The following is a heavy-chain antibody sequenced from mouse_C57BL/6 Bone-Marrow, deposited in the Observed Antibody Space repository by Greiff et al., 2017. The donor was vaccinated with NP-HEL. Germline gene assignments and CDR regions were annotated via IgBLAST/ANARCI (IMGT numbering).Heavy chain of an antibody. CDR3: TGGIYYDLFYY. D-gene: IGHD2-4*01. J-gene: IGHJ2*01. CDR1: GFNIKDDY. Sequence: VQLQQSGAELARPGASVKLSCTASGFNIKDDYMHWVKQRPEQGLEWIGWIDPENGDTEYASKFQGTATITADTSSNTAYLQRSSLTSEDTAVYYCTGGIYYDLFYYWGQGTTLTVSS. V-gene: IGHV14-4*01. CDR2: IDPENGDT.